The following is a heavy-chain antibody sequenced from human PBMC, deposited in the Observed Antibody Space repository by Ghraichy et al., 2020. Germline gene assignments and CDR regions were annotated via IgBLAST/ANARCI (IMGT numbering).Heavy chain of an antibody. CDR3: ASTLYCSSTSCSSFRD. CDR2: IKQDGSEK. V-gene: IGHV3-7*01. J-gene: IGHJ4*02. CDR1: GFTFSSYW. Sequence: GGSLRLSCAASGFTFSSYWMSWVRQAPGKGLEWVANIKQDGSEKYYVDSVKGRFTISRDNAKNSLYLQMNSLRAEDTAVYYCASTLYCSSTSCSSFRDWGQGTLVTVSS. D-gene: IGHD2-2*01.